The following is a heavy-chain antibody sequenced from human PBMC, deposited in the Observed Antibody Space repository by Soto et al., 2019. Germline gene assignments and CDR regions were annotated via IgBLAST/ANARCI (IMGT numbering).Heavy chain of an antibody. CDR1: GFTFSDHY. Sequence: EVQLVESGGGLVQPEGSLRLSCVASGFTFSDHYMDWVRQAPGKGLEWVGRIRNNVMKYNTEYAASVKGRFTVSRDDSRNSLYLQMLSLKTEDTAIYYCTRVRRLTTPYYTDSWGQGTLVTVSS. D-gene: IGHD3-3*01. V-gene: IGHV3-72*01. J-gene: IGHJ4*02. CDR2: IRNNVMKYNT. CDR3: TRVRRLTTPYYTDS.